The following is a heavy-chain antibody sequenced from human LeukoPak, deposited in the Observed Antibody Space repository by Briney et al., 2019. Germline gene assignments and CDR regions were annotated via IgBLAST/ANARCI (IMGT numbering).Heavy chain of an antibody. V-gene: IGHV1-69*13. Sequence: SVKVSCKASGYTFTSYGISWVRQAPGQGLEWMGGIIPIFGTANYAQKFQGRVTITADESTSTAYMELSSLRSEDTAVYYCARDSLDGWELGYWGQGTLVTVSS. D-gene: IGHD1-26*01. CDR1: GYTFTSYG. CDR2: IIPIFGTA. CDR3: ARDSLDGWELGY. J-gene: IGHJ4*02.